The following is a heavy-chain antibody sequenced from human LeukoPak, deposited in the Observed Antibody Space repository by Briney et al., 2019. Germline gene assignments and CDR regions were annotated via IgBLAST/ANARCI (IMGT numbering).Heavy chain of an antibody. CDR2: IYFSGTT. D-gene: IGHD2-21*01. CDR3: ARDGGDKDY. CDR1: GGSNTSSTHY. V-gene: IGHV4-39*07. Sequence: PSETLSLTCTVSGGSNTSSTHYWGWIRQSPGKGLEWIGSIYFSGTTYYNPSLKSRVTISVDTSKNQFSLKLSSVTAADTAVYYCARDGGDKDYWGQGTLVTVSS. J-gene: IGHJ4*02.